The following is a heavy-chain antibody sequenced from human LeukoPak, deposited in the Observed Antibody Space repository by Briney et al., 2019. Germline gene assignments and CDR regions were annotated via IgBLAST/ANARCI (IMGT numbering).Heavy chain of an antibody. D-gene: IGHD5-18*01. V-gene: IGHV3-23*01. CDR3: AKDLGYSYGQSLDY. CDR2: ISSSGGST. J-gene: IGHJ4*02. CDR1: GFTFSSYA. Sequence: GGSLRLSCAASGFTFSSYAMSWVRQAPGTGLERLSTISSSGGSTYYADSVKGRFTISRDNSKNTLYLQMNSQRAEDTAVYYCAKDLGYSYGQSLDYWGQGTLVTVSS.